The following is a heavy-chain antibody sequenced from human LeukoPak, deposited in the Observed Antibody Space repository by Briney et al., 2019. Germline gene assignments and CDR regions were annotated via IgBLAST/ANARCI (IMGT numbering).Heavy chain of an antibody. CDR3: AARGISWYFDL. CDR2: IYHSGST. CDR1: GYSITSGYY. D-gene: IGHD3-16*01. Sequence: PSETLSLTCAVSGYSITSGYYWGWIRQPPGKGLEWIGSIYHSGSTYYNPSLKSRVTISVDTSKNQFSLKLTSVTAADTAVYYCAARGISWYFDLWARGTLATVSS. J-gene: IGHJ2*01. V-gene: IGHV4-38-2*01.